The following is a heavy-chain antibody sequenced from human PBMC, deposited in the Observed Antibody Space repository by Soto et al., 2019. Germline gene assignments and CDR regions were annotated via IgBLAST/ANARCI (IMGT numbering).Heavy chain of an antibody. Sequence: NPPYTLSLTCDCSVCALSTNGIRVSWIRQPPGKALEWLARIDWDDDKFYSTSLKTRLTISKDTPQNQVVLTVTNMDPLDTGTYYCARNYCVTTTCYPSFDSWGHGTLGTASS. V-gene: IGHV2-70*04. D-gene: IGHD2-2*01. CDR2: IDWDDDK. CDR3: ARNYCVTTTCYPSFDS. CDR1: VCALSTNGIR. J-gene: IGHJ4*01.